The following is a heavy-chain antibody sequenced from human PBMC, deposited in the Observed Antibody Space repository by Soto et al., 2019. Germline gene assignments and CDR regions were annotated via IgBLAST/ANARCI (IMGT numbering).Heavy chain of an antibody. CDR1: GFSFSTYA. CDR2: ISGSGGTT. CDR3: AKDQAAAGTISRYFQH. D-gene: IGHD6-13*01. Sequence: PGGSLRLSCAASGFSFSTYAMSWVRQAPGKGLEWVSGISGSGGTTYYADSMKGRFTISRDNSKNTLYLQVNSLRVEDTAVYYCAKDQAAAGTISRYFQHWGQGTLVTVSS. V-gene: IGHV3-23*01. J-gene: IGHJ1*01.